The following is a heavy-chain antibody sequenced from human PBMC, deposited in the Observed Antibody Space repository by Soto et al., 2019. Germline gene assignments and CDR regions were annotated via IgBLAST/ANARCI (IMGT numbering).Heavy chain of an antibody. Sequence: QVQLAESGGGVVQPGRSLRLSCAATGFTFSNYGMHWVRQAPGKGLEWVAVILKDGSDQKYADSMKGRFTISRDNSENTLYLHMNSLRAADTAVYFCARDDDYPYNAFAYWGQGTLVTVSS. CDR1: GFTFSNYG. CDR3: ARDDDYPYNAFAY. J-gene: IGHJ4*02. D-gene: IGHD4-17*01. CDR2: ILKDGSDQ. V-gene: IGHV3-33*01.